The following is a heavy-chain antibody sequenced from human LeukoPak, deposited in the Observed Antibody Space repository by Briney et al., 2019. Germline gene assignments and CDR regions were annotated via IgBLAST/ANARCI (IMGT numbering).Heavy chain of an antibody. J-gene: IGHJ4*02. V-gene: IGHV4-34*01. D-gene: IGHD3-10*01. CDR1: GGSISGYY. CDR3: ARGTQYYYGSGSYYLDY. CDR2: INHSGST. Sequence: SETLSLTCTVSGGSISGYYWSWIRQPPGKGLEWIGEINHSGSTNYNPSLKSRVTISVDTSKNQFSLKLSSVTAADTAVYYCARGTQYYYGSGSYYLDYWGQGTLVTVSS.